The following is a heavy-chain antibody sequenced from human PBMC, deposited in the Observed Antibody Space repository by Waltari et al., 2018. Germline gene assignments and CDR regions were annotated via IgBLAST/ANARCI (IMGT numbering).Heavy chain of an antibody. Sequence: QVQLVQSGAEVKKPGASVKVSCKASGYTFTSYAMHWVRQAPGQRLEWMGWINAGNGNTKYSQKFQGRVTITRYTSASTAYMELSSLRSEDTAVYYCARDWGSYDYGDYPGGYWGQGTLVTVSS. CDR3: ARDWGSYDYGDYPGGY. V-gene: IGHV1-3*01. CDR1: GYTFTSYA. J-gene: IGHJ4*02. D-gene: IGHD4-17*01. CDR2: INAGNGNT.